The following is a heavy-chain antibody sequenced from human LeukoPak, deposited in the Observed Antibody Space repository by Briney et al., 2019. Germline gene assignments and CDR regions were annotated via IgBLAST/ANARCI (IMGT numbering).Heavy chain of an antibody. CDR2: ISGSGGST. Sequence: SEGALRLSCAACGYPFSSYDMICLRGAPRKGLEWVSAISGSGGSTYYGDSVKGRFTISRDNSKNTVYLQMNSLRAEDTAVYYCARGNYGDNSYYFDYWGQGTLVTVSS. D-gene: IGHD4-17*01. V-gene: IGHV3-23*01. J-gene: IGHJ4*02. CDR3: ARGNYGDNSYYFDY. CDR1: GYPFSSYD.